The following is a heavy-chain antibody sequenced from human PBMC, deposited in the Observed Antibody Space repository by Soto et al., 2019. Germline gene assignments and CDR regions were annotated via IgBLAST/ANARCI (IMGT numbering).Heavy chain of an antibody. D-gene: IGHD2-8*01. J-gene: IGHJ6*02. CDR2: INPNSGGT. Sequence: ASVKVSCKASGYTFTGYYMHWVRHAPGQGLEWMGWINPNSGGTKYAQKFQGWVTMTRDTSSSTAYMEMSRLTSDDTAVYYCARDPYHVLMVNAPNLYGMDVWGQGTTVTVSS. CDR1: GYTFTGYY. CDR3: ARDPYHVLMVNAPNLYGMDV. V-gene: IGHV1-2*04.